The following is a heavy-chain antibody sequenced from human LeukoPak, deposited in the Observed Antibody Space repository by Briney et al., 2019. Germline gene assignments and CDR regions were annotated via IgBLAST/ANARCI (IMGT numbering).Heavy chain of an antibody. V-gene: IGHV3-9*01. D-gene: IGHD3-3*01. CDR3: ARGGISIFGVVIYMDV. CDR1: GFTFDDYA. J-gene: IGHJ6*03. CDR2: ISWNSGSI. Sequence: QPGRSLRLSCAASGFTFDDYAMHWVRQAPGKGLEWVSGISWNSGSIGYADSVKGRFIISRDNAKNSLSLQMNSLRVEDTALYYCARGGISIFGVVIYMDVWGKGTTVTVSS.